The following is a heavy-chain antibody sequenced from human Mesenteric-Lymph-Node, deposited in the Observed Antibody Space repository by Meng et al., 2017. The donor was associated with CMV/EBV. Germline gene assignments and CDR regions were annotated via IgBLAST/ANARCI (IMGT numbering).Heavy chain of an antibody. CDR2: IYYSGST. Sequence: GSLRLSCTVSGGSISSRNYYWGWIRQPPGKGLEWIGSIYYSGSTYYNPSLKSRVTISVDTSKNQFSLKLSSVTAADTAVYYCARHAYHDSWSGYYLTPYYFDYWGQGTLVTVSS. CDR1: GGSISSRNYY. J-gene: IGHJ4*02. CDR3: ARHAYHDSWSGYYLTPYYFDY. D-gene: IGHD3-3*01. V-gene: IGHV4-39*01.